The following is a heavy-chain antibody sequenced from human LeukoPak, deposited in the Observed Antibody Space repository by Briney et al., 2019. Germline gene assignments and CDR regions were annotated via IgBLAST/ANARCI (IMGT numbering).Heavy chain of an antibody. CDR2: IYTSGST. V-gene: IGHV4-4*07. Sequence: SETPSLTCTVSGGSISSYFWSWIRQPAGKGLEWIGRIYTSGSTNYNPSLKSRVTMSVDTSKNQFSLKLTSVTAADTAVYYCARGNNFWGGYSQDYFDYWGQGTLVTVSS. D-gene: IGHD3-3*01. CDR1: GGSISSYF. J-gene: IGHJ4*02. CDR3: ARGNNFWGGYSQDYFDY.